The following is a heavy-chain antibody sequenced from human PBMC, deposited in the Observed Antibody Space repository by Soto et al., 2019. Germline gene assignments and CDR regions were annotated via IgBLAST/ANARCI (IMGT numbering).Heavy chain of an antibody. D-gene: IGHD3-22*01. J-gene: IGHJ5*02. CDR3: ARPYYDTTGYGLDP. Sequence: QVQLQESGPGLVKPSETLSLTCTVSGASISTDYWSWIRQSPGKGLEWIGYIYYGGSINYNRSLKRRVIISVDTSKDLFFLRLSSVTTADTAVYYCARPYYDTTGYGLDPWCPGTLVTVSS. CDR1: GASISTDY. V-gene: IGHV4-59*01. CDR2: IYYGGSI.